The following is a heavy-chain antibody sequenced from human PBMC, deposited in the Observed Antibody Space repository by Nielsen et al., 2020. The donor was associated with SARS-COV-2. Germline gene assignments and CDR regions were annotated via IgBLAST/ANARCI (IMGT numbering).Heavy chain of an antibody. CDR1: GCIFSNYR. V-gene: IGHV3-74*03. D-gene: IGHD6-13*01. CDR3: ARGQTGYSRSPFDY. Sequence: GGSLRRSCAAAGCIFSNYRMHWVRQAPGKGMDWVSHINHEESKTTYADSVKGRFTISRDTVRKTLYLEMNSLTAEDTGVYYCARGQTGYSRSPFDYWGQGTLVTVSS. CDR2: INHEESKT. J-gene: IGHJ4*02.